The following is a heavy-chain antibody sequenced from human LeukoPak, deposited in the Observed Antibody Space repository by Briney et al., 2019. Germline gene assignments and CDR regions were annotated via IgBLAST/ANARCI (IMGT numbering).Heavy chain of an antibody. Sequence: KPSETLSLTCNVSGGSINSLYWSWIRQPPGKGLEWIGYIYGSGSTNYNPSLKSRVTISVDTSNNQFSLRLNSVTAADTAVYYCARGNNNDHLAWFDPWGQGTLVTVSS. V-gene: IGHV4-59*01. CDR3: ARGNNNDHLAWFDP. D-gene: IGHD2-8*01. J-gene: IGHJ5*02. CDR1: GGSINSLY. CDR2: IYGSGST.